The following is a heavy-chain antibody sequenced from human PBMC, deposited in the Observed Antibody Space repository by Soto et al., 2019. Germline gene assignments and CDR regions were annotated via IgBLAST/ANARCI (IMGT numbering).Heavy chain of an antibody. CDR3: AREGERYFDWLPPYKGFDP. J-gene: IGHJ5*02. D-gene: IGHD3-9*01. Sequence: GGSLRLSCAASGFTFSSYWMHWVRQAPGKGLVWVSRINSDGSSTSYADSVKGRFTISRDNAKNTLYPQMNSLRAEDTAVYYCAREGERYFDWLPPYKGFDPWGQGTLVT. CDR1: GFTFSSYW. V-gene: IGHV3-74*01. CDR2: INSDGSST.